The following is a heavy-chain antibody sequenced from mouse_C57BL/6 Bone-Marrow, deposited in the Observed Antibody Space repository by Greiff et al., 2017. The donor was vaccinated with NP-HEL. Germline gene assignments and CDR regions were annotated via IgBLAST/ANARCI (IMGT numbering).Heavy chain of an antibody. CDR3: ARSYDYGGAWFAY. D-gene: IGHD2-4*01. CDR2: INPYNGGT. J-gene: IGHJ3*01. Sequence: EVKLQESGPVLVKPGASVKMSCKASGYTFTDYYMNWVKQSHGKSLEWIGVINPYNGGTSYNQKFKGKATLTVDKSSSTAYMELNSLTSEDSAVYYCARSYDYGGAWFAYWGQGTLVTVSA. CDR1: GYTFTDYY. V-gene: IGHV1-19*01.